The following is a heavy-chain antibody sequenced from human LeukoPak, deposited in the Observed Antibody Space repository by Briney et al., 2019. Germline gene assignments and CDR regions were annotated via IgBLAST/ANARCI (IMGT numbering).Heavy chain of an antibody. Sequence: GASVKVSCKASGYTFTSYGISWVRQAPGQGLEWMGWISAYNGSTNYAQKLQGRVTMTTDTSTSTAYMELRSLRSDDTAVYYCARRGDYYDSSGYYSPYYFDYWGQGTLVTVSS. CDR2: ISAYNGST. CDR3: ARRGDYYDSSGYYSPYYFDY. J-gene: IGHJ4*02. D-gene: IGHD3-22*01. CDR1: GYTFTSYG. V-gene: IGHV1-18*01.